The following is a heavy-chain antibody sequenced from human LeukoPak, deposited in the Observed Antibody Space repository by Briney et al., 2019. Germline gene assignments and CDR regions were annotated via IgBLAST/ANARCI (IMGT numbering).Heavy chain of an antibody. D-gene: IGHD6-19*01. V-gene: IGHV1-18*04. CDR1: GYTFTGYG. J-gene: IGHJ4*02. Sequence: GASVKVSCKASGYTFTGYGISWVRQAPGQGLEWMGWISAYNGSTNYAQKLQGRVTMTTDTSTSTAYMELRSLRSDDTAVYYCARDGYSSGWYGVDYWGQGTLVTVSS. CDR3: ARDGYSSGWYGVDY. CDR2: ISAYNGST.